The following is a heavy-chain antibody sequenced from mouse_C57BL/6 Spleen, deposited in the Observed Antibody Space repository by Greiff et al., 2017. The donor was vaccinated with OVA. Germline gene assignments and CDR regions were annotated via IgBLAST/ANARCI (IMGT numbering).Heavy chain of an antibody. J-gene: IGHJ2*01. CDR1: GYAFTNYL. CDR2: INPGSGGT. V-gene: IGHV1-54*01. Sequence: VQGVESGAELVRPGTSVKVSCKASGYAFTNYLIEWVKQRPGQGLEWIGVINPGSGGTNYNEKFKGNATLTADKSSSTAYMQLSSLTSEDSAVYFCARSLKLGHFDYWGQGTTLTVSS. CDR3: ARSLKLGHFDY. D-gene: IGHD4-1*01.